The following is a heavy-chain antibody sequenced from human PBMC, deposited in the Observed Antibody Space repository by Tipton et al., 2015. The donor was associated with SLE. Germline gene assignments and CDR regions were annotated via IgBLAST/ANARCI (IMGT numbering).Heavy chain of an antibody. CDR3: AREVHFFDY. V-gene: IGHV4-59*01. J-gene: IGHJ4*02. CDR1: GGSISTYY. CDR2: IYYSGST. Sequence: TLSLTCSVSGGSISTYYWNWIRQPPGKELEWIGYIYYSGSTDYNPSLKSRVTISIDTSKNQFSLKLSSVTAADTAVYYCAREVHFFDYWGQGTLVTVSS.